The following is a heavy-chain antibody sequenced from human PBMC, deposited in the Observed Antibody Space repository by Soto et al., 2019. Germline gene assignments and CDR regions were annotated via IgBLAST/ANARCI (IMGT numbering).Heavy chain of an antibody. Sequence: ASVKVSCKASGSAFTRHGISWVRQAPGQGLEWVGWISPYTGNTKYVRKFQGRVTMTTDTSTNTAYMELRSLRSDDTAVYYCAADSSGSAADYYYYYGMDVWGQGTTVTVSS. V-gene: IGHV1-18*01. CDR2: ISPYTGNT. J-gene: IGHJ6*02. CDR1: GSAFTRHG. CDR3: AADSSGSAADYYYYYGMDV. D-gene: IGHD3-22*01.